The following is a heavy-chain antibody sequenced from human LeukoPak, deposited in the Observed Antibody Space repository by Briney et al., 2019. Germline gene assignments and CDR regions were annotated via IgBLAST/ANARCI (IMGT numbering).Heavy chain of an antibody. CDR1: GGSISSYY. V-gene: IGHV4-59*01. D-gene: IGHD2-2*01. CDR2: IYYSGST. CDR3: ARAHCSSTSCYSYYYGMDV. Sequence: PSETLSLTCTVSGGSISSYYWSWIRQPPGKGLEWIGYIYYSGSTNYNSSLKSRVTISVDTSKNQFSLKLSSVTAADTAVYYCARAHCSSTSCYSYYYGMDVWGQGTTVTVSS. J-gene: IGHJ6*02.